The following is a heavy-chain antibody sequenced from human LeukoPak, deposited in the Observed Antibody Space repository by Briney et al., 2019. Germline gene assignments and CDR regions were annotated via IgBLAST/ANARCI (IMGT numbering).Heavy chain of an antibody. CDR3: ARGTLAAIRLGYFDF. D-gene: IGHD6-13*01. J-gene: IGHJ4*02. CDR1: GGTFSNYV. Sequence: SVKVSCKASGGTFSNYVISWVRQAPGQGLEWMGGFIPMFGSANFAQNFQGRVTITADESTNTAYMELSSLRSEDTAVYYCARGTLAAIRLGYFDFWGQGSLVTVSS. CDR2: FIPMFGSA. V-gene: IGHV1-69*01.